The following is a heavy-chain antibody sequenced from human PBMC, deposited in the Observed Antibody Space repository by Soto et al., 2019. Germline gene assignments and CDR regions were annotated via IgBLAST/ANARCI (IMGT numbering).Heavy chain of an antibody. CDR3: ARGRHSSSWPHWFDP. J-gene: IGHJ5*02. V-gene: IGHV1-8*01. D-gene: IGHD6-13*01. Sequence: GASVKVSCKASGYTFTNYDINWVRQATGQGLERMGWMNPHSGNTGYAQQFQGRVTMTRNTSISTAYMELSSLRSEDAAVYYCARGRHSSSWPHWFDPWGQGTLVTVSS. CDR1: GYTFTNYD. CDR2: MNPHSGNT.